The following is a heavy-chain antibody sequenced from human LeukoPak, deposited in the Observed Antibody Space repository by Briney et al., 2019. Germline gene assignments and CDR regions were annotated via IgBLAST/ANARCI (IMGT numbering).Heavy chain of an antibody. V-gene: IGHV4-34*01. Sequence: SETLSLTCGVYGESFSDYSWSWIRQPPGKGLEWIGEINHGGCTNYNPSLKSRVTISVDTPKKHASLNLKSVTAADTAIYYCARVRGTFYHGSGSPYNWFDPWGQGTLVTVSS. CDR1: GESFSDYS. J-gene: IGHJ5*02. CDR3: ARVRGTFYHGSGSPYNWFDP. D-gene: IGHD3-10*01. CDR2: INHGGCT.